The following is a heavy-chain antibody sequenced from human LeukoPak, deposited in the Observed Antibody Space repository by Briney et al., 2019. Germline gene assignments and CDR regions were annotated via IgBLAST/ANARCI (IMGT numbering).Heavy chain of an antibody. CDR2: FYSGGSA. V-gene: IGHV4-39*07. CDR3: ARKQGGTMYDV. CDR1: GGSISSSNYY. D-gene: IGHD1-7*01. J-gene: IGHJ4*02. Sequence: SATLSLTCIVPGGSISSSNYYWAWIRQPPGKWLEWIGTFYSGGSAYYNPSLTSRASISKDTSDNQFSLRLYSGTAADTAVYYGARKQGGTMYDVWGQGTLVTVSS.